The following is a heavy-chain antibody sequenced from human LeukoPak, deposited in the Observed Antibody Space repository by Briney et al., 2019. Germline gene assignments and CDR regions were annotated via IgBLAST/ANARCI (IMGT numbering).Heavy chain of an antibody. CDR2: IYYGGST. D-gene: IGHD3-10*01. Sequence: SPSLSPTRPVAGGSISSYCWSWIRLPPGKWRGWLGFIYYGGSTNYNPSLKSRVTISVDTSKNQSSLKLSTVTAADTAVYYCATHSPRLWFGEPYYFDYWGQGTLVTVSS. CDR3: ATHSPRLWFGEPYYFDY. V-gene: IGHV4-59*08. CDR1: GGSISSYC. J-gene: IGHJ4*02.